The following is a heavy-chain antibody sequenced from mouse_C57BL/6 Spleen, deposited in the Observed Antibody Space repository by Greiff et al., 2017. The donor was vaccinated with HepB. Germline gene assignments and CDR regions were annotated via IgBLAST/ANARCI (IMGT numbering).Heavy chain of an antibody. V-gene: IGHV5-16*01. CDR2: INYDGSST. CDR1: GFTFSDYY. J-gene: IGHJ4*01. D-gene: IGHD1-1*01. CDR3: ARDRDGSSYGDYYAMDY. Sequence: DVHLVESEGGLVQPGRSMKLSCTASGFTFSDYYMAWVRQVPEKGLEWVANINYDGSSTYYLDSLKSRFIISRDNAKNILYLQMSSLKSEDTATYYCARDRDGSSYGDYYAMDYWGQGTSVTVSS.